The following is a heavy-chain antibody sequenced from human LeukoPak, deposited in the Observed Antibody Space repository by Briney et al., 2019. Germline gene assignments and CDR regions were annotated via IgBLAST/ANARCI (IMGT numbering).Heavy chain of an antibody. CDR3: AKTSIAVAGPSDLDY. D-gene: IGHD6-19*01. CDR2: ISGSGGST. Sequence: GGSLRLSCAASGFTFSSYAMSWVRQAPGKGLEWVSAISGSGGSTYYADSVKGRFTISRDNSKNTLYLQMNSLRAEDTAVYHCAKTSIAVAGPSDLDYWGQGTLVTVSS. CDR1: GFTFSSYA. V-gene: IGHV3-23*01. J-gene: IGHJ4*02.